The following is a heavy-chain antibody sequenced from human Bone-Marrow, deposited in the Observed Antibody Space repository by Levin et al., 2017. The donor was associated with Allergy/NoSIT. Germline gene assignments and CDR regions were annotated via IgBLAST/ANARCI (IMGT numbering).Heavy chain of an antibody. J-gene: IGHJ4*02. D-gene: IGHD4-11*01. CDR2: IRGDGSEE. Sequence: SCAASGFTFSGYYMSWIRQAPGKGLEWVANIRGDGSEEYYVDSMRGRFTISRDNAKNSLYLQMNSLRAEDTAVYYCARDLGDYTNYGAYWGQGALVTVSS. V-gene: IGHV3-7*01. CDR3: ARDLGDYTNYGAY. CDR1: GFTFSGYY.